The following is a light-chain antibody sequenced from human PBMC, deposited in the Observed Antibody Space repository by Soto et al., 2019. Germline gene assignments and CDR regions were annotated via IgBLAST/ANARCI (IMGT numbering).Light chain of an antibody. V-gene: IGKV3-20*01. CDR1: QSVNNNY. CDR2: GAS. CDR3: QQYGSSPYT. Sequence: EIVLTQSPGTLSLSPGERATLSCRASQSVNNNYLGWYQQKPGQAPRLLIFGASNRATGIPDRFSGSGSGTDFTLTISRLEPEDFAVYYFQQYGSSPYTFGQGTKLEIK. J-gene: IGKJ2*01.